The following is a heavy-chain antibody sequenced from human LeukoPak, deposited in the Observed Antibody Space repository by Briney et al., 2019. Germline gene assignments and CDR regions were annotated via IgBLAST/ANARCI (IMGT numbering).Heavy chain of an antibody. J-gene: IGHJ4*02. V-gene: IGHV3-23*01. D-gene: IGHD3-10*01. Sequence: GGTLSLSCAASGFTFSSYVMSWLRQPPGRGLEWVSGISGSSGSTYYADSVKGRFTISRDNSKNTLYLQMNSLRAEDTAVDYCAITMVRGVIWLQPRRPYYFSCWGKGALVTVAS. CDR2: ISGSSGST. CDR3: AITMVRGVIWLQPRRPYYFSC. CDR1: GFTFSSYV.